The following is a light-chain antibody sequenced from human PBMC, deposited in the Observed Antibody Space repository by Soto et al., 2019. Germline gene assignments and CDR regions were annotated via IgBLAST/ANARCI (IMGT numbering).Light chain of an antibody. J-gene: IGKJ5*01. CDR3: QQYYDVPVT. Sequence: DIVMTQSPDSRPVLLAEGATITGKASHPVLRGSTNKNHLAWNQQKPTQPPKMLISWASTRESGVPDRFSGSGSGTEFTLTISSLQAEDAAVYYCQQYYDVPVTFGQGTRLEIK. CDR1: HPVLRGSTNKNH. V-gene: IGKV4-1*01. CDR2: WAS.